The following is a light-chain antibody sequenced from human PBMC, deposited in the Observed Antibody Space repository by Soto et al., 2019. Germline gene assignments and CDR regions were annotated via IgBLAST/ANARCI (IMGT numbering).Light chain of an antibody. Sequence: QSALTQPASMSGSPGQSITISCTGTSSDVGSYNLVSCYQHHPGEAPKLIIYDANKRPSVISNRFSGSKSGNTASLTISGLQAEDEADYYCCSYAGSTTFYVFGIGTKVTVL. CDR1: SSDVGSYNL. V-gene: IGLV2-23*01. CDR3: CSYAGSTTFYV. CDR2: DAN. J-gene: IGLJ1*01.